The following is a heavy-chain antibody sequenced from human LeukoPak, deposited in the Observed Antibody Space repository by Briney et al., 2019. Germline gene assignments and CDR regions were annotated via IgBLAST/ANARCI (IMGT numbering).Heavy chain of an antibody. CDR2: IYYSGST. CDR3: AREGSSSWYTWFDP. J-gene: IGHJ5*02. V-gene: IGHV4-59*01. D-gene: IGHD6-13*01. Sequence: SETLPLTCTVSGGSISSYYWSRIRQPPGKGLEWIGYIYYSGSTNYNPSLKSRVTISIDTSKNQFSLNLSSVTAADTALYYCAREGSSSWYTWFDPWGQGTLVTVSS. CDR1: GGSISSYY.